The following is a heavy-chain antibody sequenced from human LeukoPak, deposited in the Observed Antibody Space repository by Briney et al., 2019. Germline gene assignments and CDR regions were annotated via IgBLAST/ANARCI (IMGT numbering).Heavy chain of an antibody. CDR3: ARETKENDSSGYPDY. Sequence: GASVKVSCKASGYTFTGYYMHWVRQAPGQGLEWMGWINPNRGGTNYAQKFQGRVTMTRDTSISTAYMGLSRLRSDDTAVYYCARETKENDSSGYPDYWGQGTLVTVSS. CDR2: INPNRGGT. CDR1: GYTFTGYY. J-gene: IGHJ4*02. D-gene: IGHD3-22*01. V-gene: IGHV1-2*02.